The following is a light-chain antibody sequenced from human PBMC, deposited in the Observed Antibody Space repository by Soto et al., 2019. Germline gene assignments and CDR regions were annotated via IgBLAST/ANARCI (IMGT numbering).Light chain of an antibody. J-gene: IGLJ2*01. CDR1: SSNIGAGYD. CDR3: QSYDSSPHVV. CDR2: GNS. V-gene: IGLV1-40*01. Sequence: QSALTQPPSVSGAPGQRVTISCTGSSSNIGAGYDVHWYQQLPGTAPKLLIYGNSNRPSGAPDRFSGSKSGTSASLAITGLQAEDEADYYCQSYDSSPHVVFGGGTKLTVL.